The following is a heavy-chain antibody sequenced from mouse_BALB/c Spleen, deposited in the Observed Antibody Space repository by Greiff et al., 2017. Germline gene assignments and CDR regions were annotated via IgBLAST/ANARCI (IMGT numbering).Heavy chain of an antibody. CDR1: GFTFSSFG. V-gene: IGHV5-17*02. Sequence: EVQRVESGGGLVQPGGSRKLSCAASGFTFSSFGMHWVRQAPEKGLEWVAYISSGSSTIYYADTVKGRFTISRDNPKNTLFLQMTSLRSEDTAMYYCARWGLGRGMDYWGQGTSVTVSS. J-gene: IGHJ4*01. CDR2: ISSGSSTI. CDR3: ARWGLGRGMDY. D-gene: IGHD4-1*01.